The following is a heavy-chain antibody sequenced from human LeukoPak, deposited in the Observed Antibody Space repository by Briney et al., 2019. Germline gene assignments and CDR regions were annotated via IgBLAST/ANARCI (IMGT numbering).Heavy chain of an antibody. CDR1: GYTVTTYG. V-gene: IGHV1-3*04. D-gene: IGHD3-16*02. J-gene: IGHJ5*02. CDR3: ARDRLGRGELSPPDH. CDR2: IDTVNGNT. Sequence: GASVKVSCKASGYTVTTYGLHWERQAPGQRLEWLGWIDTVNGNTRYSQNFQGRVTITRDTSAETAYMELASLRSEDTALYYCARDRLGRGELSPPDHWGQGTLVTVSS.